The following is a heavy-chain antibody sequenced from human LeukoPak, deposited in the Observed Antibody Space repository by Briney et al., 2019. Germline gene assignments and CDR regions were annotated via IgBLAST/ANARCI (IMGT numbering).Heavy chain of an antibody. CDR2: IKQDGSEK. J-gene: IGHJ4*02. Sequence: GGSLRLSCIASGISFSNYGMSWVRQAPGKGLEWVANIKQDGSEKYYVDSVKGRFTISRDNAKNSLYLQMNSLRAEDTAVYYCARWGGSYRPNFDYWGQGTLVTVSS. V-gene: IGHV3-7*01. CDR1: GISFSNYG. CDR3: ARWGGSYRPNFDY. D-gene: IGHD3-16*02.